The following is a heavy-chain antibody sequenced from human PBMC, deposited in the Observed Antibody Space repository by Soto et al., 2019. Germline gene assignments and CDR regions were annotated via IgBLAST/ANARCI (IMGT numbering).Heavy chain of an antibody. CDR1: GGSISSSNW. J-gene: IGHJ4*02. Sequence: SETLSLTCAVSGGSISSSNWWSWVRQPPGKGLEWIGEIYHSGSTNYNPSLKSRVTISVDKSKNQFSLKLSSVTAADTAVYYCASARIAVAGRYFDYWGQGTQVTVSS. CDR3: ASARIAVAGRYFDY. CDR2: IYHSGST. D-gene: IGHD6-19*01. V-gene: IGHV4-4*02.